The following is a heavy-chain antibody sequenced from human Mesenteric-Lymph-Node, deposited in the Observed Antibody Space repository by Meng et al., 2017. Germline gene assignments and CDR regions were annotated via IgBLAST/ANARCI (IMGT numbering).Heavy chain of an antibody. CDR3: ARVFVPTEWFGEAPRDGAFDI. D-gene: IGHD3-10*01. V-gene: IGHV3-64*02. CDR2: ITTNWGST. CDR1: ESIFSSSD. Sequence: GESLKISCAASESIFSSSDMHWVRQAPGKGLEYVSPITTNWGSTNYADSVRGRVTISRDNSRNTLALQMGSLRAEDMAVCYCARVFVPTEWFGEAPRDGAFDIWGQGTMVTVSS. J-gene: IGHJ3*02.